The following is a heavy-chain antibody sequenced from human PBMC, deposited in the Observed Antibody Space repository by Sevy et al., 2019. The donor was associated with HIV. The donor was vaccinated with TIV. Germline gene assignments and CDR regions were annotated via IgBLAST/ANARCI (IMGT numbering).Heavy chain of an antibody. CDR2: MWYDGNNK. V-gene: IGHV3-33*08. CDR3: ARGPSLIVAGAAGYLDY. CDR1: GFTFSNFG. D-gene: IGHD2-21*01. J-gene: IGHJ4*02. Sequence: GGSLRLSCTASGFTFSNFGIHWVRQAPGTGLEWVTLMWYDGNNKYYADSVKGRFTISRDTSKNTVYLQMNNLRAEDTAVYYCARGPSLIVAGAAGYLDYWGQRTLVTVSS.